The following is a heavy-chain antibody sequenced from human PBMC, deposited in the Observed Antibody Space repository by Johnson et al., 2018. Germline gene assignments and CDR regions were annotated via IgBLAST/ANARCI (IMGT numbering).Heavy chain of an antibody. Sequence: VQLVQSGGGLVKHGGSLRLSCAASGFTFSSYSMNWVRQAPGKGLEWVSSISSSSSYIYYADSVKGRFTISRDNAQNSLYLQMNSLRAEDTAGYYCARSRGMREYFQHWGQGTLVTVSS. V-gene: IGHV3-21*01. D-gene: IGHD3-22*01. CDR2: ISSSSSYI. CDR3: ARSRGMREYFQH. J-gene: IGHJ1*01. CDR1: GFTFSSYS.